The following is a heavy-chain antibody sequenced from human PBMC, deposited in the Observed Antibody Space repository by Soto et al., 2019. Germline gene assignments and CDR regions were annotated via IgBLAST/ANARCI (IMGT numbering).Heavy chain of an antibody. CDR2: VSPNSGNT. V-gene: IGHV1-8*01. CDR3: ARGRFYSETSTWFAF. Sequence: VASVKVSCKASGYTFIDYDINWVRQAPGQGLEWMGWVSPNSGNTVYAQKFQDRVTMTRDTLIRTAYMELSNLRFEDTAMYYCARGRFYSETSTWFAFWAHGTSVTVSS. D-gene: IGHD3-3*01. CDR1: GYTFIDYD. J-gene: IGHJ5*01.